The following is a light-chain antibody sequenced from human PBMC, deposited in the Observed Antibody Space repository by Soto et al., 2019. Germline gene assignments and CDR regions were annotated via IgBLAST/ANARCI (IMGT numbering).Light chain of an antibody. J-gene: IGKJ4*01. Sequence: EVVLTQSPDTLSLPPGERATLSCRASQSISSYLAWYQQKPGQAPRLLIYGASSRATGIPDRFSGSGSGTDFTLTISRLEPEDFAVYYCQQYGSSLTFGGGTKVDIK. CDR1: QSISSY. CDR3: QQYGSSLT. CDR2: GAS. V-gene: IGKV3-20*01.